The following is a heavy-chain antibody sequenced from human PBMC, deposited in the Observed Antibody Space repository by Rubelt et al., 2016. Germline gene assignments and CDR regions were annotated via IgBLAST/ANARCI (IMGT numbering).Heavy chain of an antibody. Sequence: QVQLVQSGAEVKKPGASVKVSCKASGYTFTAFAMHWVRHAPGQRLEWMGWISADNINTKYSQNFQGRVNITREPSASTAYMELRSLRSDDTAVYYCAKDHVSVGASTHWGQGTLVTVSS. J-gene: IGHJ4*02. CDR3: AKDHVSVGASTH. CDR2: ISADNINT. CDR1: GYTFTAFA. D-gene: IGHD1-26*01. V-gene: IGHV1-3*01.